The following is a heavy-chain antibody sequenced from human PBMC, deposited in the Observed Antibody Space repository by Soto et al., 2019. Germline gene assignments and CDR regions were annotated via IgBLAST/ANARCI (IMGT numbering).Heavy chain of an antibody. D-gene: IGHD6-6*01. CDR1: GGSISSSSYY. J-gene: IGHJ3*02. CDR3: ARVIEARPEGAFDI. V-gene: IGHV4-39*01. CDR2: MYYSGRT. Sequence: SETLSLTCTVSGGSISSSSYYWGWIRQPPGNGLEWIGTMYYSGRTYYNPSLKSRVTISVDTSKNQFSLKLNSATAADTAVYYCARVIEARPEGAFDIWGQGTMVTVSS.